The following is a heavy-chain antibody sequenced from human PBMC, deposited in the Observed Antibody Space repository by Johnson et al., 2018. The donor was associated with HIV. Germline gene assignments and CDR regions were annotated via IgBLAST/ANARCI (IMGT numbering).Heavy chain of an antibody. CDR3: AREGRGSSSGAFDI. D-gene: IGHD6-6*01. CDR2: IYSGGST. Sequence: QVQLVESGGGVVQPGRSLRLSCAASGFTFTSYAMHWVRQAPGKGLEWVSVIYSGGSTYYADSVKGRFTISRDNSKNTLYLQMNSLRAGDTAVYYCAREGRGSSSGAFDIWGQGTMVTVSS. J-gene: IGHJ3*02. V-gene: IGHV3-NL1*01. CDR1: GFTFTSYA.